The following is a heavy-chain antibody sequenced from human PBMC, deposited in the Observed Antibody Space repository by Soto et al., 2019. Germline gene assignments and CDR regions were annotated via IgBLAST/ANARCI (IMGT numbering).Heavy chain of an antibody. CDR3: ARGYGARDY. D-gene: IGHD4-17*01. J-gene: IGHJ4*02. CDR2: IIPILGIA. Sequence: QVQLVQSGAEVKTPGSSVKVSCKASGGTFRSYTISWVRQAPGQGLEWMGRIIPILGIANYAQKFQCRVTMTADKSTSTAFMELSSMRSEDTAVYSCARGYGARDYLGQGTLVTFSS. CDR1: GGTFRSYT. V-gene: IGHV1-69*02.